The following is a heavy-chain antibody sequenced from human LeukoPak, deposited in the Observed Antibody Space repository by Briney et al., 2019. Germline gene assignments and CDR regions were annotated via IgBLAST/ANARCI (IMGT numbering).Heavy chain of an antibody. Sequence: SETLSLTCTVSGGSISSYYWSWIRQPPGKGLEWIGYIYYSGSTNYNPSLKSRVTISVDTSKNQFSLKLSSVTAADTAVYYCARGQLLHYYFDYWGQGTLVSVSS. V-gene: IGHV4-59*01. CDR3: ARGQLLHYYFDY. D-gene: IGHD2-15*01. CDR1: GGSISSYY. CDR2: IYYSGST. J-gene: IGHJ4*02.